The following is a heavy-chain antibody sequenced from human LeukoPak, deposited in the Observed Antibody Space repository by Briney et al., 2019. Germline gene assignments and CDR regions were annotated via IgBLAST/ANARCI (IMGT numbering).Heavy chain of an antibody. J-gene: IGHJ5*02. V-gene: IGHV3-48*02. CDR3: ARGQSLDP. CDR2: ISSSSSTI. Sequence: PGGSLRLSCAASGFIFSSYSMNWVRQAPGKGLEWVSYISSSSSTIYYADSVKGRFTISRDNSNHTVYLQMDSLRDEDTAVYYCARGQSLDPWGQGNLVVVSS. CDR1: GFIFSSYS.